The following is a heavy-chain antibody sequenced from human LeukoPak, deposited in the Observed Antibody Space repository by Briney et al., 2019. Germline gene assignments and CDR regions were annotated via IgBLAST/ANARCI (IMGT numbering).Heavy chain of an antibody. CDR3: ARLYGFNPF. CDR1: GFTFSSYE. D-gene: IGHD1-14*01. CDR2: ISGTGSAI. V-gene: IGHV3-48*03. J-gene: IGHJ4*02. Sequence: GGSLRLSCEGSGFTFSSYEMDWVRQTPVKGLEWVSYISGTGSAIYYADSVKGRFTISRDNARKSVYLQMNSLRVEDTGVYYCARLYGFNPFWGQGTLVTVSS.